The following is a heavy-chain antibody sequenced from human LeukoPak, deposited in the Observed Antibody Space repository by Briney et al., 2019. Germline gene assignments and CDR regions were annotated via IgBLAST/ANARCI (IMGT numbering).Heavy chain of an antibody. D-gene: IGHD4-17*01. CDR2: IKQDGSEK. CDR1: GFTFSSYW. J-gene: IGHJ4*02. Sequence: GGSLRLSCAASGFTFSSYWMSWVRQAPGKGLEWVANIKQDGSEKYYVDSVKGRFTISRDNAKNSLYLQMNSLRAEDTAVYYCARTAGNDYGDLPDYWGQGTLVTVSS. V-gene: IGHV3-7*04. CDR3: ARTAGNDYGDLPDY.